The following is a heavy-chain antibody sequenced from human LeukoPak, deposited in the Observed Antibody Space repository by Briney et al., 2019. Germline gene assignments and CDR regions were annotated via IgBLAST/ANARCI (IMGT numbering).Heavy chain of an antibody. CDR2: ISGSGDNT. CDR1: GFTFSTYA. V-gene: IGHV3-23*01. D-gene: IGHD6-13*01. J-gene: IGHJ4*02. Sequence: GGSLRLSCAASGFTFSTYAMSWVRQAPGKGLEWVSAISGSGDNTYYADSVKGRFTISRDNSKNTLYLQMNSLRAEDTAVYYCAKSEGVSRGYFDYWGQGALVTVSS. CDR3: AKSEGVSRGYFDY.